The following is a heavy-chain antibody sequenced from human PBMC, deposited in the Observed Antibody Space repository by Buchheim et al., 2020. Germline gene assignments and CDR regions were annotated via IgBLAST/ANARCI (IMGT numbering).Heavy chain of an antibody. CDR1: GFTFTNFA. Sequence: EVQLLESGGNWVQPGGSLRLSCAASGFTFTNFAMIWVRQAPGKGLEWVSTISGLGSGGSTYYADSVKGRFTISSDNSKNTLYLQMNGLRVEDTAVYYCGKDPYSYGQEDFNYLGQGT. J-gene: IGHJ4*02. V-gene: IGHV3-23*01. CDR3: GKDPYSYGQEDFNY. CDR2: ISGLGSGGST. D-gene: IGHD5-18*01.